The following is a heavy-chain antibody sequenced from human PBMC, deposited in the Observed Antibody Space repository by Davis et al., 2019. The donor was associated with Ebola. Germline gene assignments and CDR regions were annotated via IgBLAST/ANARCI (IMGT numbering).Heavy chain of an antibody. CDR3: ARAKKLRFLEWLLFLGMDV. V-gene: IGHV3-30-3*01. Sequence: GESLKISCAASGFTFSSYAMHWVRQAPGKGLEWVAVISYDGSNKYYADSVKGRFTISRDNSKNTLYLQMNSLRAEDPAVYYRARAKKLRFLEWLLFLGMDVWGQGTTVTVSS. J-gene: IGHJ6*02. D-gene: IGHD3-3*01. CDR2: ISYDGSNK. CDR1: GFTFSSYA.